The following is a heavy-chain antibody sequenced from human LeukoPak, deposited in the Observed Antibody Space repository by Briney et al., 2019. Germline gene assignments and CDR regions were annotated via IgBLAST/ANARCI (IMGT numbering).Heavy chain of an antibody. V-gene: IGHV3-48*01. J-gene: IGHJ6*02. CDR3: ARLLRGARFHGMDV. Sequence: GGSLRLSCAASGFTFSSYSMNWVRQAPGKGLEWLSYISSSSSTIYYADSVKGRFTISRDNAKNSLYLQMNSLRAEDTAMYYCARLLRGARFHGMDVWGQGTTVTVSS. CDR1: GFTFSSYS. CDR2: ISSSSSTI. D-gene: IGHD1-26*01.